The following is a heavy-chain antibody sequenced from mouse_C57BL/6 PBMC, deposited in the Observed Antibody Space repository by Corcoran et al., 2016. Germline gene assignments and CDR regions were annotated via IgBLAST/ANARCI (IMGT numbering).Heavy chain of an antibody. V-gene: IGHV14-2*01. Sequence: EVQLQQSGAELVKPGASVKLSCTASGFNIKDYYMHWVKQRTEQGLEWIGRIDPEDGETKYAPKCQGKATITADTSSNTAYLQLSSLPSEDTAVYYCARSPNYYGSSLFAYWCQGTLVTVSA. CDR2: IDPEDGET. D-gene: IGHD1-1*01. J-gene: IGHJ3*01. CDR3: ARSPNYYGSSLFAY. CDR1: GFNIKDYY.